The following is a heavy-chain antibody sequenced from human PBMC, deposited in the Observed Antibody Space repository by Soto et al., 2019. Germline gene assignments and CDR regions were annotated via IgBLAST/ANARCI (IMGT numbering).Heavy chain of an antibody. CDR3: VRGRGTTLLMDV. CDR2: ILYSEKN. D-gene: IGHD3-10*01. CDR1: GASITSGGSY. V-gene: IGHV4-31*03. J-gene: IGHJ6*02. Sequence: QVQLQESGPGLVKSSQTLSLTCSVSGASITSGGSYWTWIRQHPGKGLEWIGNILYSEKNYYNPSLNSRVTISLDASKNQFALKVNSVTAADTAVYYCVRGRGTTLLMDVWGQGTTVTVSS.